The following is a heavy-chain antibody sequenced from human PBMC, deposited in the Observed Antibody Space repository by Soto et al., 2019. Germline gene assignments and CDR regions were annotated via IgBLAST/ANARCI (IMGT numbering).Heavy chain of an antibody. CDR1: GYTFISYD. V-gene: IGHV1-8*01. CDR3: ARGGVLRYFDWFYYFDY. Sequence: QVQLVQSGAEVKKPGASVKVSCKASGYTFISYDINWVRQATGQGLEWMGWMNPNSGNTGYAQKFQGRVTMTRNTSISTAYMELSSLRSEDTAVYYCARGGVLRYFDWFYYFDYWGQGTLVTVSS. J-gene: IGHJ4*02. CDR2: MNPNSGNT. D-gene: IGHD3-9*01.